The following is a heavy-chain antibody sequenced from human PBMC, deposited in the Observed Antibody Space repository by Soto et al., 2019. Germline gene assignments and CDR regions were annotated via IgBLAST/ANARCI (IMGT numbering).Heavy chain of an antibody. Sequence: SETLSLTCAVYGGSFSGYYWSWIRQPPGKGLEWIGEINHSGSTNYNPSLKSRVTISVDTSKNQFSLKLSSVTAADTAVYYCARVQQLTSSHRNYYYYYGMDVWGQGTTVTVSS. D-gene: IGHD5-18*01. CDR1: GGSFSGYY. CDR2: INHSGST. CDR3: ARVQQLTSSHRNYYYYYGMDV. V-gene: IGHV4-34*01. J-gene: IGHJ6*02.